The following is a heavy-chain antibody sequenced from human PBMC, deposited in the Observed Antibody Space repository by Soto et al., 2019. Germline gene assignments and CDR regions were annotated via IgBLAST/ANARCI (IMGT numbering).Heavy chain of an antibody. CDR3: ARDMKSVRFWGTNGFDP. J-gene: IGHJ5*02. V-gene: IGHV3-21*01. CDR1: GFNFGAFG. Sequence: GGSLRLSCGASGFNFGAFGMNWVRQAPGKGLEWVSSITLSSSYIYYADSVKGRFTVSRDNAKNSLYLDMKSLTVDDMAVYYCARDMKSVRFWGTNGFDPWGQGTLVTVSS. D-gene: IGHD3-16*01. CDR2: ITLSSSYI.